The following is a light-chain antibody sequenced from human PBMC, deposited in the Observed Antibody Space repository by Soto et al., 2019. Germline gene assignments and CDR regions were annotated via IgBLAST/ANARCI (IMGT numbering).Light chain of an antibody. CDR1: HSVTTH. J-gene: IGKJ5*01. CDR3: QQRSDSIT. Sequence: MVFTNSPDTLSLSQGERATLSCWASHSVTTHLAWFQQRPGQTPRLLIYDASTRAPGIPARFSGRGSGADFTLTISSLEPEDFAVYYCQQRSDSITFGQGTRLEIK. CDR2: DAS. V-gene: IGKV3-11*01.